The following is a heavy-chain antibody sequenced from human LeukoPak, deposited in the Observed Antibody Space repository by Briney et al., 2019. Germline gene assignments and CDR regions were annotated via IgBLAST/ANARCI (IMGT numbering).Heavy chain of an antibody. CDR1: GFILWCYG. D-gene: IGHD3-16*01. CDR3: ARVPQVWKATYYFDY. V-gene: IGHV3-7*01. Sequence: GGSVSLLCGACGFILWCYGRRWVSQGPGMGMEGVGNIKYDGSEIYYVHSVNGRFTISRDNAKNSLYLQMNSLRADDTAVYYCARVPQVWKATYYFDYWGQGTLVTVSS. CDR2: IKYDGSEI. J-gene: IGHJ4*02.